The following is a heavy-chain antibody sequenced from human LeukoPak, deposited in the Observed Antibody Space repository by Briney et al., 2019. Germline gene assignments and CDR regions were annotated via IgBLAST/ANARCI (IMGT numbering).Heavy chain of an antibody. Sequence: KPSETLSLTCAVYGGCFSGYYWSWIRQPPGKGLEWIGEINHSGSTNYNPSLKSRVTISVDTSKNQFSLKLSSVTAADTAVYYCARADYVWGSYRKNAFDIWGQGTMVTVSS. J-gene: IGHJ3*02. D-gene: IGHD3-16*02. CDR1: GGCFSGYY. CDR2: INHSGST. CDR3: ARADYVWGSYRKNAFDI. V-gene: IGHV4-34*01.